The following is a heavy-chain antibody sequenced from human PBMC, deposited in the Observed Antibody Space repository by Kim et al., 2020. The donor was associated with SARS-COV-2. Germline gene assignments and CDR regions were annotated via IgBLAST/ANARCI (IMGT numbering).Heavy chain of an antibody. V-gene: IGHV3-23*01. CDR1: GFTFSSYA. CDR3: AKDPHPFIYCSGGSCYGPFDY. J-gene: IGHJ4*02. Sequence: GGSLRLSCAASGFTFSSYAMSWVRQAPGKGLEWVSAISGSGGSTYYADSVKGRFTISRDNSKNTLYLQMNSLRAEDTAVYYCAKDPHPFIYCSGGSCYGPFDYWGQGTLVPVSS. CDR2: ISGSGGST. D-gene: IGHD2-15*01.